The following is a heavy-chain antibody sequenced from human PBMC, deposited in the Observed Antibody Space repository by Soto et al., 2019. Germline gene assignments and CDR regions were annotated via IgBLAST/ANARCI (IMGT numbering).Heavy chain of an antibody. Sequence: DSLKISCKGSGYSFTSYWISCVRQMPGKGLEWMGRIDPSDSYTNYSPSFQGHVTISADKSISTAYLQWSSLKASDTAMYYCATNRQQLVQPSIDYWGQGTLVTVSS. D-gene: IGHD6-13*01. CDR2: IDPSDSYT. CDR3: ATNRQQLVQPSIDY. J-gene: IGHJ4*02. V-gene: IGHV5-10-1*01. CDR1: GYSFTSYW.